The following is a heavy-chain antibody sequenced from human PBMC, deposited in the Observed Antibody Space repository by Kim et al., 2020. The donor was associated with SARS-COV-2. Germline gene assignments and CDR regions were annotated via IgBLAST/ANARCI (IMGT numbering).Heavy chain of an antibody. D-gene: IGHD4-17*01. Sequence: SETLSLTCTVSGGSISSSSYYWGWIRQPPGKGLEWIGSIYYSGSTYYNPSLKSRVTISVDTSKNQFSLKLSSVTAADTAVYYCARPLYGALDFDYWGQGTLVTVSS. CDR1: GGSISSSSYY. V-gene: IGHV4-39*01. CDR3: ARPLYGALDFDY. J-gene: IGHJ4*02. CDR2: IYYSGST.